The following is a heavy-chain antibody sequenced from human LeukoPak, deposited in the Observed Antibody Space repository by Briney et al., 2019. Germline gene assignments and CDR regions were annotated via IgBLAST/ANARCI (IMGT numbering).Heavy chain of an antibody. D-gene: IGHD6-19*01. J-gene: IGHJ5*02. CDR2: MNPKSAHT. CDR1: GYTFTSYD. V-gene: IGHV1-8*01. Sequence: ASVKVSCKASGYTFTSYDIHWVRQASGHGLEWMGWMNPKSAHTGHAQRFQGRVSMTMNTSISTAYMELSSLTSEDTAMYYCTRGPSYHSKWVGGMWFDPWGQGTLVTVSS. CDR3: TRGPSYHSKWVGGMWFDP.